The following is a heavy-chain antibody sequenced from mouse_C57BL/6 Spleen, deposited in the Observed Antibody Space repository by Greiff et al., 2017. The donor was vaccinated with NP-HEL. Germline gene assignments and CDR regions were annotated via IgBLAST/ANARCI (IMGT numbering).Heavy chain of an antibody. CDR3: AVYYSKKYAMDY. CDR2: IYPGDGDT. V-gene: IGHV1-80*01. J-gene: IGHJ4*01. D-gene: IGHD2-5*01. CDR1: GYAFSSYW. Sequence: VQVVESGAELVKPGASVKISCKASGYAFSSYWMNWVKQRPGKGLEWIGQIYPGDGDTNYNGKFKGKATLTADKSSSTAYMQLSSLTSEDSAVYFCAVYYSKKYAMDYWGQGTSVTVSS.